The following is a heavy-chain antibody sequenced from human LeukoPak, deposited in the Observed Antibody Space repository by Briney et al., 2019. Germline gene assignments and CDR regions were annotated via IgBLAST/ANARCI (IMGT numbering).Heavy chain of an antibody. CDR1: GGTFSSYA. CDR2: IIPIFGTA. D-gene: IGHD2-2*01. CDR3: ASSKDIVVVPAATNYYYMDV. J-gene: IGHJ6*03. Sequence: SVKVSCKASGGTFSSYAISWVRQAPGQGLEWMGGIIPIFGTANYAQKFQGRVTITADESTSTAYMELSSLRSEDTAVYYCASSKDIVVVPAATNYYYMDVWGKGTTVTVSS. V-gene: IGHV1-69*13.